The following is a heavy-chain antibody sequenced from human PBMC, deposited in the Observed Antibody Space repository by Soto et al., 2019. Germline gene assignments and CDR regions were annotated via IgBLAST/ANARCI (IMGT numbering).Heavy chain of an antibody. CDR1: GFTFSDYY. Sequence: QVQLVESGGGLVKPGGSLRLSCAASGFTFSDYYMSWIRQAPGKGLEWVSYISSSSSYTNYADSVKGRFTISRDNAKNSLYLQMNSLRAEDTAVYYCASSQKLRMITFGGVIVPPDYWGQGTLVTVSS. CDR3: ASSQKLRMITFGGVIVPPDY. J-gene: IGHJ4*02. V-gene: IGHV3-11*06. CDR2: ISSSSSYT. D-gene: IGHD3-16*02.